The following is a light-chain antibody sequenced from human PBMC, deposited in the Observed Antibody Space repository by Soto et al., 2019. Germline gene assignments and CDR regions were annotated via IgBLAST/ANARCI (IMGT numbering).Light chain of an antibody. V-gene: IGLV1-47*01. J-gene: IGLJ1*01. CDR2: RNN. CDR3: SSWDDSLTTSYV. CDR1: SSNIGSNY. Sequence: QSVLTQPPSVSATPGQGVTISCSGSSSNIGSNYVYWYQQLPGTAPKLLIYRNNQRPSGVPDRFFGSKSGTSASLAISGLRSEDEADYYCSSWDDSLTTSYVFGAGTKVTV.